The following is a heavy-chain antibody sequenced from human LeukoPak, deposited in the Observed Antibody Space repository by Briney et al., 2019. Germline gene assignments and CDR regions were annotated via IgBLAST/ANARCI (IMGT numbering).Heavy chain of an antibody. Sequence: ASVKVSCKASGYTFTSYYMHWVRQAPGQGLEWMGIINPSGGSTSYAQKFQGRVTMTRDTSTRTVYMELSSLRSEDTAVYYCARDSRDGYNYHYYYGMDVWGQGTTVTVSS. J-gene: IGHJ6*02. D-gene: IGHD5-24*01. CDR2: INPSGGST. CDR1: GYTFTSYY. V-gene: IGHV1-46*01. CDR3: ARDSRDGYNYHYYYGMDV.